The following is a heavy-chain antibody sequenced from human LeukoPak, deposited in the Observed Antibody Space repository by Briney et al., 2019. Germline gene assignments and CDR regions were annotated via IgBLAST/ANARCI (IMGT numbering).Heavy chain of an antibody. J-gene: IGHJ6*03. CDR3: ARGGWDCSGGSCYYYYMDV. CDR1: GGSISSSSYY. D-gene: IGHD2-15*01. CDR2: VYYSGYT. Sequence: SETLSLTCTVSGGSISSSSYYWGWIRQPPGKGLEWIGSVYYSGYTYYNPSLKSRVTISVDTSKNQFSLKLSSVTAADTAVYYCARGGWDCSGGSCYYYYMDVWGKGTTVTVSS. V-gene: IGHV4-39*07.